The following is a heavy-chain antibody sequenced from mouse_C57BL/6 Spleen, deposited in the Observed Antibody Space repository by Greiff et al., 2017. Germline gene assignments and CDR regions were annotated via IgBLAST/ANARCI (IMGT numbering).Heavy chain of an antibody. Sequence: EVKLVESEGGLVQPGSSMKLSCTASGFTFSDYYMAWVRQVPEKGLEWVANINYDGSSTYYLDSLKSRFIISGDNAKNILYLQMSSLKSEDTATYYCARGSSYGYFDVWGTGTTVTVSS. V-gene: IGHV5-16*01. CDR3: ARGSSYGYFDV. D-gene: IGHD1-1*01. CDR1: GFTFSDYY. CDR2: INYDGSST. J-gene: IGHJ1*03.